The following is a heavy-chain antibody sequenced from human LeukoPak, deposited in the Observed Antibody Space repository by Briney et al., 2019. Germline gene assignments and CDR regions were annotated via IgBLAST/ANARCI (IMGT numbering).Heavy chain of an antibody. V-gene: IGHV3-30-3*01. CDR1: GFTFSSYA. CDR3: ASLNIAVAGTFDY. CDR2: ISYDGSNK. Sequence: GGSLRLSCAASGFTFSSYAMHWVRQAPGKGLEWVAVISYDGSNKYYADSVKGRFTISRDNSKNTLCLQMNSLRAEDTAVYYCASLNIAVAGTFDYWGQGTLVTVSS. D-gene: IGHD6-19*01. J-gene: IGHJ4*02.